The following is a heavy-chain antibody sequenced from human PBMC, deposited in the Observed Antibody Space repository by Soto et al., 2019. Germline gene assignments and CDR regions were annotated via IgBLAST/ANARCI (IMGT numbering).Heavy chain of an antibody. CDR2: INGDGSST. CDR1: GFTFSRYW. D-gene: IGHD1-26*01. J-gene: IGHJ2*01. V-gene: IGHV3-74*01. Sequence: EVQLVESGGGLVQPGGSLRLSCAASGFTFSRYWMYWVRQAPGKGLVWVSRINGDGSSTTYADSVKGRFTISRDNANNTLQLQMNSLRAEDTGLYSCASLGGTSRLWYFDLWGRGTLVTVSS. CDR3: ASLGGTSRLWYFDL.